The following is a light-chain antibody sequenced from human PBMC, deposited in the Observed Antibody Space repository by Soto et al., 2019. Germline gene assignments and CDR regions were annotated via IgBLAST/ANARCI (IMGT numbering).Light chain of an antibody. V-gene: IGKV3-15*01. J-gene: IGKJ1*01. CDR1: QSVSSS. CDR3: QQYKNWRT. Sequence: EIVMTQSPATLSVSPGERATLSCRASQSVSSSLAWYQQKPGQAPRLLIYGASTRAPGIPARFSGSGSGTEFTLTISSLQSEDFAVYYCQQYKNWRTFGQGTKVEIK. CDR2: GAS.